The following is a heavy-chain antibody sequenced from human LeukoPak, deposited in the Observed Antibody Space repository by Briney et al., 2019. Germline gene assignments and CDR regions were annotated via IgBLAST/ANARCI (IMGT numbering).Heavy chain of an antibody. V-gene: IGHV4-4*07. J-gene: IGHJ3*02. D-gene: IGHD3-10*01. CDR2: IYTSGSI. Sequence: SETLSLACAVSGDSISSYYWSWIRQPAGKGLEWIGRIYTSGSINYKPSINSRVTMSVDTSKNQFSLKLSAVTAADTAVYYCARDNFGHDGSGNNACDIWGQGTRVTVSS. CDR1: GDSISSYY. CDR3: ARDNFGHDGSGNNACDI.